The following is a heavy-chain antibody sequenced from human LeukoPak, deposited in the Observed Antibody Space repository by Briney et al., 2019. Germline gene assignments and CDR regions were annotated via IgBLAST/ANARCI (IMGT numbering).Heavy chain of an antibody. V-gene: IGHV3-48*03. Sequence: PGGSLRLSCAASGFTFSSYEMNWVRQAPGKGLEWVSYISSSGSTIYYADSVKGRFTISRDNAKNSLYLQMNSLRAEDTAVYYCAALFLWTGDYYYGMDVWGQGTTVTVSS. CDR1: GFTFSSYE. CDR2: ISSSGSTI. CDR3: AALFLWTGDYYYGMDV. D-gene: IGHD2-21*01. J-gene: IGHJ6*02.